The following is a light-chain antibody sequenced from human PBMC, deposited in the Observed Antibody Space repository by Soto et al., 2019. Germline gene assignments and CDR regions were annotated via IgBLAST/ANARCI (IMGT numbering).Light chain of an antibody. V-gene: IGKV1-5*03. Sequence: DIQMTQSPSTLSGSVGDRVTITCRASQTISSWLAWYQQKPGKAPKLLIYKASTLKSGVPSRFSGSGSGTESTLASRSLQPDDFATYYCQHYNSYSEACGQGTKV. CDR1: QTISSW. CDR2: KAS. CDR3: QHYNSYSEA. J-gene: IGKJ1*01.